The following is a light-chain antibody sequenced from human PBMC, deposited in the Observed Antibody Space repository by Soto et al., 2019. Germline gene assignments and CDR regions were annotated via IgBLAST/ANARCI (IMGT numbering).Light chain of an antibody. Sequence: AIQMTQSPSSLSASVGDRVTTTCRASQGIGNELGWFQQKPGKAPKLLIFTASSLQSGVPSRFSGSGPGTDFTLTISSLQPEDFATYYCLQDFIYPYTFGQGTKVDIK. V-gene: IGKV1-6*01. CDR1: QGIGNE. J-gene: IGKJ2*01. CDR3: LQDFIYPYT. CDR2: TAS.